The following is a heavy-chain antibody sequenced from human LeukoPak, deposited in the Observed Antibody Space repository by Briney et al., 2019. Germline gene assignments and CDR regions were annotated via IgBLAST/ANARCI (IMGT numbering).Heavy chain of an antibody. Sequence: GGSLRLSYAASGFTFSSYEMHWVRQAPGKGREYVLYSSSSGGTISYAASVKGRFTISRDNAKNALYLQMNSLRAEDTANYYCERGGNWFDPWGQGTLVTVSS. J-gene: IGHJ5*02. CDR2: SSSSGGTI. D-gene: IGHD3-16*01. V-gene: IGHV3-48*03. CDR3: ERGGNWFDP. CDR1: GFTFSSYE.